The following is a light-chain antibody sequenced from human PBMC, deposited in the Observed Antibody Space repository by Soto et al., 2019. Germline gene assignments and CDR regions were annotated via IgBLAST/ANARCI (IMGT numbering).Light chain of an antibody. V-gene: IGKV3-15*01. CDR1: QSVASN. CDR2: GAS. Sequence: EIVMTQSPASLSLSPGDGATLSCRASQSVASNVAWYQQRPGQGPRLLIHGASTRAVGVPARCSGGGSGTDFTLTISSLQSDDFAVYYCQQYHNWPPQYTFGQGTKLQIK. J-gene: IGKJ2*01. CDR3: QQYHNWPPQYT.